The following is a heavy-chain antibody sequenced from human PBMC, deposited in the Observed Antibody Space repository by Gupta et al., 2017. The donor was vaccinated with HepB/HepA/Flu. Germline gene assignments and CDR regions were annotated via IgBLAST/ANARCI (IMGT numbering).Heavy chain of an antibody. CDR2: ISGDGGST. D-gene: IGHD6-19*01. V-gene: IGHV3-43*02. CDR3: AKESPRLGIAVAGSFDY. Sequence: EVQQVESGGGVVQPGGSLRLSCAASGFTFDDYAMHWVRQAPGKGLEWVSLISGDGGSTYYADSVKGRFTISRDNSKNSLYLQMNSLRTEDTALYYCAKESPRLGIAVAGSFDYWGQGTLVTVSS. J-gene: IGHJ4*02. CDR1: GFTFDDYA.